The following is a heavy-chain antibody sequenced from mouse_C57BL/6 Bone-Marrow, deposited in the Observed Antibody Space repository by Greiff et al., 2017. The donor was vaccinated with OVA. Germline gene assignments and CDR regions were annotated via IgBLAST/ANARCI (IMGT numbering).Heavy chain of an antibody. CDR2: IDPENGDT. CDR3: TSHFDY. CDR1: SFNIKDDY. V-gene: IGHV14-4*01. Sequence: EVQLVESGAELVRPGASVKLSCTASSFNIKDDYMHWVKQRPEQGLEWIGWIDPENGDTEYASKFQGKATITADTSSNTAYLQLSSLTSEDTAVYYCTSHFDYWGQGTTLTVSS. J-gene: IGHJ2*01.